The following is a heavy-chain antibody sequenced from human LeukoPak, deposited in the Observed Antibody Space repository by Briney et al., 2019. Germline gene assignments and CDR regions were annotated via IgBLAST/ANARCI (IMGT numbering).Heavy chain of an antibody. D-gene: IGHD2-2*01. J-gene: IGHJ4*02. CDR3: ARDGPAVGFDY. Sequence: GGSLRLSCAASEFTFSTYSMNWVRQAPGKGLEWVSSISSGSTYIYYADSVKGRLTISRDNAKNSMYLQMNSLRAEDTAVYYCARDGPAVGFDYWGQGTLVTVSS. CDR2: ISSGSTYI. V-gene: IGHV3-21*01. CDR1: EFTFSTYS.